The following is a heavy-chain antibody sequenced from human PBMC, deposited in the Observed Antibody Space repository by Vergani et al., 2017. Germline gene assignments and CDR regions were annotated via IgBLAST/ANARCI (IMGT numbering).Heavy chain of an antibody. D-gene: IGHD6-19*01. CDR2: VIPLFGTT. J-gene: IGHJ6*02. V-gene: IGHV1-69*08. CDR1: GGTFNSYT. Sequence: QVQLVQSGAEVKKPGSSVKVSCKASGGTFNSYTIGWVRQAPGQGLEWMGRVIPLFGTTNYAQKFQGRVTITADESTSTAYMELSSLRFQDTAVYYCARGLEAVAGRGGGMDVWGQGTTVTVSS. CDR3: ARGLEAVAGRGGGMDV.